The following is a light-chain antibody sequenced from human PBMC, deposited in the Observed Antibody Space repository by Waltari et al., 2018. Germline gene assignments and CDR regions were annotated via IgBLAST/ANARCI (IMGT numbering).Light chain of an antibody. CDR1: ALPKQY. J-gene: IGLJ1*01. CDR3: QSADNSGTYYV. CDR2: KDS. V-gene: IGLV3-25*03. Sequence: SYELTQPPSVSVSPGQTARITCSGDALPKQYAYWYQQKPGQAPVLVIYKDSERPSRIPGRFSGSSSGTTVTLTITGVQAEDEADYYCQSADNSGTYYVFGTGTKVTGL.